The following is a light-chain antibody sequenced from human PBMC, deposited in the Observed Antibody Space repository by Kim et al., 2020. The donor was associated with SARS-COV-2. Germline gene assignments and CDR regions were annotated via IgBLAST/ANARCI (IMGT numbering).Light chain of an antibody. CDR2: AAS. J-gene: IGKJ1*01. CDR1: QSISSY. CDR3: EQSNRTQWT. V-gene: IGKV1-39*01. Sequence: DIQMTQSPSSLSASVGDRVTITCRASQSISSYLNWYQQKPGKAPKLLIYAASSLQSGVPSRFSGSGSGTDFTLTISSLQPEDFATYYCEQSNRTQWTFGQRTKVDSK.